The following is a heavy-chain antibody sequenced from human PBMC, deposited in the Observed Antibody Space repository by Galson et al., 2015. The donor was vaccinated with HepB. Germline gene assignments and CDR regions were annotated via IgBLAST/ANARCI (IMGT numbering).Heavy chain of an antibody. D-gene: IGHD6-19*01. CDR3: AKDATVAAYDAFDI. CDR2: INHNSGSI. J-gene: IGHJ3*02. Sequence: SLRLSCAASGFIFDDYAMHWVRQAPGQGLEWVSGINHNSGSIGYADSVKGRFTISRDDAKNSLYLQMNSLRAEDTALYYCAKDATVAAYDAFDIWGQGTMVTVSS. CDR1: GFIFDDYA. V-gene: IGHV3-9*01.